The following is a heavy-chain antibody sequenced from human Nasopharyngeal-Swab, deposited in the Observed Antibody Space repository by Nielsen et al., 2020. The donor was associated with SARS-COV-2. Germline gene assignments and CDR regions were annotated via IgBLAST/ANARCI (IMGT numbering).Heavy chain of an antibody. J-gene: IGHJ4*02. CDR3: ARRGGYNHFDY. V-gene: IGHV4-59*08. D-gene: IGHD5-24*01. CDR1: GGSISSYY. Sequence: SETLSLTCTVSGGSISSYYWSWIRQPPGKGLEWIGYIYCSGSTNYNPSLKSRVTISVDTSKNQFSLKLSSVTAADTAVYYCARRGGYNHFDYWGQGTLVTVSS. CDR2: IYCSGST.